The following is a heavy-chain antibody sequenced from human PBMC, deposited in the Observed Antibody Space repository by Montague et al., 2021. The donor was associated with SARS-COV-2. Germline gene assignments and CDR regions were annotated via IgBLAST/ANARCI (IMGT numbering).Heavy chain of an antibody. CDR3: ARREDYYGSEGYAN. Sequence: SETLSLTCTVSGGSISSSSYYWGWFRQPPGKGLEWIGSIYYSGSTYYNPSLKSRVTISVDTSKNQFSLKLSSVTAAYTAVYYCARREDYYGSEGYANWGQGTMVTVSS. J-gene: IGHJ4*02. V-gene: IGHV4-39*01. D-gene: IGHD3-10*01. CDR2: IYYSGST. CDR1: GGSISSSSYY.